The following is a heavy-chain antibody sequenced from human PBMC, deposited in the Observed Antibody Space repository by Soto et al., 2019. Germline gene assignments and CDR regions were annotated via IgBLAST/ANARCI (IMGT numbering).Heavy chain of an antibody. J-gene: IGHJ4*02. CDR3: ARALRAYDRFDY. D-gene: IGHD3-9*01. V-gene: IGHV3-21*01. Sequence: PGGSLRLSCAASGFTFSSYAMSWVRQAPGKGLEWVSSISSSSSYIYYADSVKGRFTISRDNAKNSLYLQMNSLRAEDTAVYYCARALRAYDRFDYWGQGPLVTVSS. CDR1: GFTFSSYA. CDR2: ISSSSSYI.